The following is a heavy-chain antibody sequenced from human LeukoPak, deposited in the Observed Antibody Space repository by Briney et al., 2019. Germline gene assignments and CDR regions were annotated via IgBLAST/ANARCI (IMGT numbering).Heavy chain of an antibody. Sequence: PGGSLRLSCAASGFTFSSYSMNWVRQAPGKGLEWVSSSSSSSSYIYYADSVKGRFTISRDNAKNSLYLQMNSLRAEDTAVYYCARGYSRVGAKGHWFDPWGQGTLVTVSS. CDR1: GFTFSSYS. CDR2: SSSSSSYI. J-gene: IGHJ5*02. CDR3: ARGYSRVGAKGHWFDP. V-gene: IGHV3-21*01. D-gene: IGHD1-26*01.